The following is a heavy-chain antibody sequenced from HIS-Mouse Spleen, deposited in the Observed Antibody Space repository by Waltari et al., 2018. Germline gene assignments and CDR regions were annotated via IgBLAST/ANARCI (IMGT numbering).Heavy chain of an antibody. Sequence: QVQLQESGPGLVKPSETLSLTCTVSGGSISSYYWSWIRQPPGKGLEGVGYIYYRGSTNDNPSLKSRITISVDTSKNQFSLKLSSVTAADTAVYYCARGLVAAGIFDYWGQGTLVTVSS. CDR3: ARGLVAAGIFDY. CDR2: IYYRGST. CDR1: GGSISSYY. V-gene: IGHV4-59*01. J-gene: IGHJ4*02. D-gene: IGHD1-26*01.